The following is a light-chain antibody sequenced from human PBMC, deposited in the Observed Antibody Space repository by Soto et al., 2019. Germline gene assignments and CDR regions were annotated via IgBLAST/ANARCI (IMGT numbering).Light chain of an antibody. CDR3: CSYVASYTYV. J-gene: IGLJ1*01. CDR2: DVS. Sequence: QSALTQPASVSGSPGQSITISCTGTSSDGGGGHNYVSWYQQPPGTAPKLMIYDVSKPPSGVPDPFSGSKSDNTASLTIPRLQAEDEADYYCCSYVASYTYVFGTGTKGTVL. CDR1: SSDGGGGHNY. V-gene: IGLV2-11*01.